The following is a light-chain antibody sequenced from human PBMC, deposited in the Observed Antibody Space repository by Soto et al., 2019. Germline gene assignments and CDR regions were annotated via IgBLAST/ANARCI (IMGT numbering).Light chain of an antibody. V-gene: IGLV2-14*01. CDR3: FSRPSSDTQVL. Sequence: QSALTQPASVSGSPGQSITISCTGTSSDIGYYDSVSWYQRHPDKAPKLMIYDVYSRPSGVSNRFSGSKSGNTASLTISGLQAEDEADYYCFSRPSSDTQVLFGGGTKLTVL. CDR1: SSDIGYYDS. CDR2: DVY. J-gene: IGLJ2*01.